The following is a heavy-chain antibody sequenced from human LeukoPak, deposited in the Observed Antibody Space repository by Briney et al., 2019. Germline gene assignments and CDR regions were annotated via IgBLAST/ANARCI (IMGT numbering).Heavy chain of an antibody. J-gene: IGHJ4*02. Sequence: SGTLSLTCAVSGGSISSSNWWSWVRQPPGKGLEWIGEIYHSGSINYSPSLKSQVTISVDKSKNHFSLQLSSVTAADTAVYYCARGDAYYFDYWGQGTLVTVSS. CDR2: IYHSGSI. CDR1: GGSISSSNW. CDR3: ARGDAYYFDY. V-gene: IGHV4-4*02.